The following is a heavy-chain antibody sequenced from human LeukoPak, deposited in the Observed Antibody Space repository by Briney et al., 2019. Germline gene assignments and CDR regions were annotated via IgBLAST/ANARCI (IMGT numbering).Heavy chain of an antibody. V-gene: IGHV3-23*01. Sequence: GGSLRPSCAASGFTFSSYAMSWVRQAPGKGLEWVSAISGSGGSTYYADSVKGRFTISRDNSKNTLYLQMNSLRAEDTAVYYCAKDQVVDVLWFGESRHDAFDIWGQGTMVTVSS. CDR1: GFTFSSYA. D-gene: IGHD3-10*01. J-gene: IGHJ3*02. CDR3: AKDQVVDVLWFGESRHDAFDI. CDR2: ISGSGGST.